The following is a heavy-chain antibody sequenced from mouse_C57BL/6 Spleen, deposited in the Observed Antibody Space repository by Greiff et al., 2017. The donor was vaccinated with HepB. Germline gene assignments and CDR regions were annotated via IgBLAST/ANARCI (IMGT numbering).Heavy chain of an antibody. CDR1: GYTFTDYN. Sequence: SGPELVKPGASVKIPCKASGYTFTDYNMDWVKQSHGKSLEWIGDINPNNGGTIYNQKFKGKATLTVDKSSSTAYMELRSLTSEDTAVYYCARRGYDGYYRFAYWGQGTLVTVSA. CDR3: ARRGYDGYYRFAY. D-gene: IGHD2-3*01. V-gene: IGHV1-18*01. CDR2: INPNNGGT. J-gene: IGHJ3*01.